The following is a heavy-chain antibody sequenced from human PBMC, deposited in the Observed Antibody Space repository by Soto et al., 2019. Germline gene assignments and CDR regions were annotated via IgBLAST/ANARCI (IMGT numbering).Heavy chain of an antibody. CDR1: GGSISSSSYY. CDR2: IYYSGST. Sequence: SETLSLTCTVSGGSISSSSYYWGWIRQPPGKGLEWIGSIYYSGSTYYNPSLKSRVTISVDTSKNQFSLKLSSVTAADTAVYYCASSIGGDFTDYWGQGTLVTVSS. J-gene: IGHJ4*02. CDR3: ASSIGGDFTDY. D-gene: IGHD2-21*02. V-gene: IGHV4-39*01.